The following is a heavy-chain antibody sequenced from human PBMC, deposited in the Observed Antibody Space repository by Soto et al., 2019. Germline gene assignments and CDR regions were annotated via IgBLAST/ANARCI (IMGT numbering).Heavy chain of an antibody. D-gene: IGHD2-21*02. J-gene: IGHJ6*02. CDR1: GGAISRYY. CDR2: MYNTGST. Sequence: QVQLQESGPGLVKPSETLSLTCTVSGGAISRYYWSWIRQPPGKGLEWIGYMYNTGSTVYNPSFKSRVTISVDTSKNQFSLQLNSVTAADTVVYYCARDLWGYCGTDCFPLDVWGQGTTVTVSS. CDR3: ARDLWGYCGTDCFPLDV. V-gene: IGHV4-59*01.